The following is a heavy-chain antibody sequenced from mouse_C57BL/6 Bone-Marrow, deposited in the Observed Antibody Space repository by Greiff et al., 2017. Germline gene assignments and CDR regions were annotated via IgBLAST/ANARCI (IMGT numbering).Heavy chain of an antibody. CDR1: GYTFTSYG. CDR3: ARWAGYYGFAY. V-gene: IGHV1-81*01. D-gene: IGHD1-1*01. Sequence: VQLQQSGAELARPGASVKLSCKASGYTFTSYGISWVKQRTGQGLEWIGEIYPRSGNTFYNEKFKGTATLTADKSSSTAYMELRSLTTEDYAGYFCARWAGYYGFAYWGQGTLVTVSA. J-gene: IGHJ3*01. CDR2: IYPRSGNT.